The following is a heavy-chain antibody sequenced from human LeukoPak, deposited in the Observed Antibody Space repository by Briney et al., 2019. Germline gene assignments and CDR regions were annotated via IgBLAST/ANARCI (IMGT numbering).Heavy chain of an antibody. J-gene: IGHJ3*02. Sequence: GGSLRLSCAASGFTFSSYWMTWVRQAPGKGLEWVAFIRNDGTYKYYADSVKGRFTVSRDNSKNTLYMQMNSLRAEDTAVYYCAKDLGYCNSTSCSVAFDIWGQGTMVTVSS. V-gene: IGHV3-30*02. CDR2: IRNDGTYK. D-gene: IGHD2-2*03. CDR1: GFTFSSYW. CDR3: AKDLGYCNSTSCSVAFDI.